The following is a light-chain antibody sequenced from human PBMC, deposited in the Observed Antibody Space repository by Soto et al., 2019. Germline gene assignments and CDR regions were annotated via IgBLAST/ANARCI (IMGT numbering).Light chain of an antibody. J-gene: IGKJ3*01. CDR2: GAS. V-gene: IGKV3-20*01. CDR1: QSVTNNY. Sequence: EIVLTQSPGTLSLSPGERATLSCRATQSVTNNYLAWYQQKPGQAPRLLIYGASSRATGIPDRFSGSGSGTDFTLTIGRLEPEDFVVYYCQQYGGAPFTFGPGTKVDIK. CDR3: QQYGGAPFT.